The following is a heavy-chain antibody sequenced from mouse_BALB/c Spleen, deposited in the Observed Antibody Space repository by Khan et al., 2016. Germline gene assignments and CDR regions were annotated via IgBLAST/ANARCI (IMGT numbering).Heavy chain of an antibody. J-gene: IGHJ3*01. CDR3: GRDGYDGWCAY. V-gene: IGHV3-6*02. D-gene: IGHD2-2*01. CDR1: GYSITSGYY. Sequence: EVQLQESGPGLVKPSQSLSLSCSVTGYSITSGYYWNWIRQFPGNRLEWMGYISYDGYNGSNPSLKNRISFTRDTSKTQFFLQLNSLTTEATATYYGGRDGYDGWCAYWGEGTLVTVSA. CDR2: ISYDGYN.